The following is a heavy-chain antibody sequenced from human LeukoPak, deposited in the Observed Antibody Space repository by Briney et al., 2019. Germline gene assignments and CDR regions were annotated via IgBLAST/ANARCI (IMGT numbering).Heavy chain of an antibody. D-gene: IGHD1-26*01. Sequence: ASVKVSFKASGYTFTCYYMHWVRQAPGQGLEWMGWINPNSGGTNYAQKFQGRVTMTRDTSITTAYRELSSLRSDDTAVYYCARDRPIVGATGGDSFDIWGQGTMVTVSS. V-gene: IGHV1-2*02. CDR1: GYTFTCYY. J-gene: IGHJ3*02. CDR3: ARDRPIVGATGGDSFDI. CDR2: INPNSGGT.